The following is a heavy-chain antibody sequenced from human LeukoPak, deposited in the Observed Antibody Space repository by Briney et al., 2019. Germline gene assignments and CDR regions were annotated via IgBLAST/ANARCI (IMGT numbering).Heavy chain of an antibody. Sequence: PGRSLRLSCAASGFTFDDYAMHWVRQAPGKGLEWVSGISWNSGSIGYADSVKGRFTISRDNAKNSLYLQMNSLRAEDTALYYCAKDMGYCSGGSCYSLYMDVWGKGTTVTISS. J-gene: IGHJ6*03. CDR2: ISWNSGSI. D-gene: IGHD2-15*01. CDR3: AKDMGYCSGGSCYSLYMDV. V-gene: IGHV3-9*01. CDR1: GFTFDDYA.